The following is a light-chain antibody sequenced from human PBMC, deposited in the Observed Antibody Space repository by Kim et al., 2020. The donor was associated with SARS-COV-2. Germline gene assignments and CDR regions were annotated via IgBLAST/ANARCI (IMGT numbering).Light chain of an antibody. Sequence: EIVMTQSPATLSVSPEERATLSCRASQSVSSNLAWYQQKAGQAPRLLIYGASTRATGIPSRFSGSGSGTEFTLTISSLQSEDFAVYSCQQYNNWPYTFGQGTKLEI. CDR2: GAS. V-gene: IGKV3-15*01. J-gene: IGKJ2*01. CDR3: QQYNNWPYT. CDR1: QSVSSN.